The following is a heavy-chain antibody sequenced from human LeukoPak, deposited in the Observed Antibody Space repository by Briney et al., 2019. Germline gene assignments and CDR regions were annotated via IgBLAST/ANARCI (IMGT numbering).Heavy chain of an antibody. CDR3: ASDIVVVPAAFSY. CDR2: INPNSGGT. Sequence: ASVKVSCKASGYTFTGYYMHWVRQAPGQGLEWMGWINPNSGGTNYAQKFQGRVTMTRDTSISTAYMELSRLRSDDTAVYYCASDIVVVPAAFSYWGQGTLVTVSS. V-gene: IGHV1-2*02. D-gene: IGHD2-2*01. J-gene: IGHJ4*02. CDR1: GYTFTGYY.